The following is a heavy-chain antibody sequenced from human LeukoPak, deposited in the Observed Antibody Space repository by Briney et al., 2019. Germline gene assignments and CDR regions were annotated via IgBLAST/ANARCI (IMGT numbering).Heavy chain of an antibody. V-gene: IGHV3-64*01. CDR1: GFTFSRYP. J-gene: IGHJ6*03. CDR2: ISPDGGST. Sequence: PGGSLRLSCAASGFTFSRYPMHWVRQAPGKGLEYVSAISPDGGSTFYANSMKGRFTISRDNSKNTLYLQVGSLRGEDMAVYYCARAEQFVPGYFYYMDVRGKGTTVTVSS. D-gene: IGHD6-6*01. CDR3: ARAEQFVPGYFYYMDV.